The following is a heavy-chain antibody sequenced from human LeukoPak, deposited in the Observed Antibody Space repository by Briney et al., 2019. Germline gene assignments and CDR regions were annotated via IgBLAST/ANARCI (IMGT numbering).Heavy chain of an antibody. V-gene: IGHV3-48*03. CDR1: GFTFSSYE. Sequence: GGSLRLSCAASGFTFSSYEMNWVRQAPGKGLEWVSYISSSGSNIYYADSVKGRFTISRDNAKHSLYLQMNRLRAEDTAVYYCARETTYYYGSRTYNWFDPWGQGTLVTVSS. CDR2: ISSSGSNI. CDR3: ARETTYYYGSRTYNWFDP. J-gene: IGHJ5*02. D-gene: IGHD3-10*01.